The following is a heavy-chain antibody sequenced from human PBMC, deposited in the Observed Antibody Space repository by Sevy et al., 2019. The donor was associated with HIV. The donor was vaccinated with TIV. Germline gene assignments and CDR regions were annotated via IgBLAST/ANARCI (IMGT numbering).Heavy chain of an antibody. V-gene: IGHV3-33*08. J-gene: IGHJ4*02. D-gene: IGHD2-21*02. CDR1: GFTFSSYV. Sequence: GESLKISCAASGFTFSSYVMHWVRQAPGKGLEWVALIWYDGTIKYYADSVKGRFTISRDNSKDTLFLQMNSLTPEDTAVYDCARGGGYCGGDCYSIDYWGQGALVTVSS. CDR2: IWYDGTIK. CDR3: ARGGGYCGGDCYSIDY.